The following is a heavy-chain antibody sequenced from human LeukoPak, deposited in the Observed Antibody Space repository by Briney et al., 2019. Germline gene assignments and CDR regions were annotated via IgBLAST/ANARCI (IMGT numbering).Heavy chain of an antibody. CDR3: LGGGAAGFDP. CDR2: IYISGST. Sequence: SQTLSLTCTVSGGSISSGSNYWSWIRQPAGKGLEWIGRIYISGSTNYNPSLKSRVTMSVDTSKNQFSLKLSSVTAADTAVYYCLGGGAAGFDPWGQGTLVTVSS. J-gene: IGHJ5*02. CDR1: GGSISSGSNY. V-gene: IGHV4-61*02. D-gene: IGHD6-13*01.